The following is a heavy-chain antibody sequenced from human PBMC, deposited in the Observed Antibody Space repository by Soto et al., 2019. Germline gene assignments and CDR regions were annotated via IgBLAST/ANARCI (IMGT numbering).Heavy chain of an antibody. Sequence: QVQLVESGGGVVQPGRSLRLSCAASGFTFSNYGMHWVRQAPGKGLEWVAVISYDGSNTYFADSVKGRFTISRDNSKNTVYLQMFSLSAGDTPVYFCAKDIQSYYYGVDVWGQGTTVTVS. D-gene: IGHD5-18*01. V-gene: IGHV3-30*18. J-gene: IGHJ6*02. CDR1: GFTFSNYG. CDR2: ISYDGSNT. CDR3: AKDIQSYYYGVDV.